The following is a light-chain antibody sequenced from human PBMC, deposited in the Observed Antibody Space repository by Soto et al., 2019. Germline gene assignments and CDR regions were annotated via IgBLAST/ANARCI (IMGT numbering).Light chain of an antibody. V-gene: IGLV3-16*01. CDR1: ALPKKY. Sequence: SYELTQPPSVSVSLGQMARITCSGEALPKKYAHWYQQKPGQSPVVVIYKGTERPSGIPERFSGSTSGTIVTLTISGVQAEDEADYYCLSTDNSGNVWVFGGGTKLTVL. CDR2: KGT. CDR3: LSTDNSGNVWV. J-gene: IGLJ2*01.